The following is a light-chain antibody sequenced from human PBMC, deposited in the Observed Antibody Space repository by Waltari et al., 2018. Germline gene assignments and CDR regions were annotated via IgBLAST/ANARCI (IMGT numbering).Light chain of an antibody. V-gene: IGLV2-14*03. J-gene: IGLJ3*02. CDR3: NSYTSSASRV. CDR1: SRDVGGYDY. Sequence: QSALTQPASVSGSPGQSITIPCTGTSRDVGGYDYVSWYQQHSGKAPTLIIFTVKNRPSGVSTRFSGSKPGNTASLTISVLQAEDEAHYYCNSYTSSASRVFGGGTKLTVL. CDR2: TVK.